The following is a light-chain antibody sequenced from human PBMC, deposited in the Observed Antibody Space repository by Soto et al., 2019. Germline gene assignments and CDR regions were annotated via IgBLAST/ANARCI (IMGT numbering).Light chain of an antibody. Sequence: NFMLTRPHSVSESPGKTVTISCTGSGGSIATNYVQWHQQRPGSAPTTVIYEDDKRPSGVPDRFSGSIDRSSNSASLIISGLKTEDEADYYCQSHDSTNVVFGRGTQLTVL. CDR1: GGSIATNY. CDR2: EDD. CDR3: QSHDSTNVV. V-gene: IGLV6-57*02. J-gene: IGLJ7*01.